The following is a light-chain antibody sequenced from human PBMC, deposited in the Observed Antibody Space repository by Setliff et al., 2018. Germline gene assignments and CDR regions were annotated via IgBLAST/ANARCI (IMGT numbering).Light chain of an antibody. CDR3: SSYTTMSTRI. V-gene: IGLV2-14*01. CDR2: EVS. CDR1: NSDVGNYKY. J-gene: IGLJ1*01. Sequence: QSVLAQPASVSGSPGQSITISCTGTNSDVGNYKYVSWYQQVPGKAPKLIIFEVSNRPSGIPNRFSGSKSGSTASLSISGLQAEDEADYYCSSYTTMSTRIFGTGTKVTVL.